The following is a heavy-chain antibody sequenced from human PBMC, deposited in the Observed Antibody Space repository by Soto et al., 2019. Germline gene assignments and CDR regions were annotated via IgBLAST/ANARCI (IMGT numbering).Heavy chain of an antibody. CDR1: GFIFSDYY. Sequence: LRLSCAASGFIFSDYYMSWIRQAPGKGLEWVSDISSTGTYTKYAESAKGRFTISRDNAKNSLYLQMNGLRVDDTAVYYCARVSVTVAGSWYFDYWGQGALVTVSS. CDR3: ARVSVTVAGSWYFDY. V-gene: IGHV3-11*06. J-gene: IGHJ4*02. D-gene: IGHD6-19*01. CDR2: ISSTGTYT.